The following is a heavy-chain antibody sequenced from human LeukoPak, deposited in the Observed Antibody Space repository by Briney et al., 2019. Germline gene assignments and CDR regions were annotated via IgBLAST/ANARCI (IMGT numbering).Heavy chain of an antibody. CDR2: TYYRSKWCN. Sequence: SQTLSLTCAVSGDSVSRNSATWNWIRQSQSRGLEWLGRTYYRSKWCNDYAVSVKSRITINPDTSKNQFSLQLNSVTPEDTAVYYCARGYFGMDVWGQGTTVTVSS. V-gene: IGHV6-1*01. CDR1: GDSVSRNSAT. CDR3: ARGYFGMDV. J-gene: IGHJ6*02.